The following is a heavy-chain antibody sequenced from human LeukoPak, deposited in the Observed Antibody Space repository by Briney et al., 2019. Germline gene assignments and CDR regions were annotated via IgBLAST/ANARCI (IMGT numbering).Heavy chain of an antibody. Sequence: GGSLRLSCAASGFTFSSYAMSWVRQAPGKGLEWVSVISGSGSTYYADSAKGRFTISRDNSKNTLYLQMYSLRAEDTAVYYCATGLGSSGYYYYFDYWGQGTLVTVPS. V-gene: IGHV3-23*01. D-gene: IGHD3-22*01. CDR1: GFTFSSYA. CDR3: ATGLGSSGYYYYFDY. CDR2: ISGSGST. J-gene: IGHJ4*02.